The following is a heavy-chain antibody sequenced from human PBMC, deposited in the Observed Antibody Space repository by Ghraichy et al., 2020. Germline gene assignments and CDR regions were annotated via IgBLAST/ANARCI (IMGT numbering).Heavy chain of an antibody. CDR2: IKQDGSEK. CDR3: ARLGAATGTRWFDP. CDR1: GFTFSSYW. Sequence: GGSLRLSCAASGFTFSSYWMSWVRQAPGKGLEWVANIKQDGSEKYYVDSVKGRFTISRDNGKNSLHLQMNSLRAEDTALYYCARLGAATGTRWFDPWGQGTLVTVSS. D-gene: IGHD6-13*01. J-gene: IGHJ5*02. V-gene: IGHV3-7*01.